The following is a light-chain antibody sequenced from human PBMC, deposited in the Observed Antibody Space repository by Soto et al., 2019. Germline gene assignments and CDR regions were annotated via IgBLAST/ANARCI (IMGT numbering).Light chain of an antibody. Sequence: EIVLTQSPATLSLSPGERATLSCRASQTISNYLAWYQQKPGQAPRLLIYDASSRATGIPARFSGSGSGTDFTLTISNLEPEDFAVYYCQHRSNWWTFGQGTKVDI. J-gene: IGKJ1*01. V-gene: IGKV3-11*01. CDR3: QHRSNWWT. CDR2: DAS. CDR1: QTISNY.